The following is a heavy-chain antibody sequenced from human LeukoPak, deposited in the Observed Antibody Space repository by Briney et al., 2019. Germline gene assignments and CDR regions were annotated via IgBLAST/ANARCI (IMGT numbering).Heavy chain of an antibody. CDR2: IIPIFGTA. V-gene: IGHV1-69*13. Sequence: GASVKVSCKASGGTLSSYAISWVRQAPGQGLEWMGGIIPIFGTANYAQKFQGRVTITADESTSTAYMELSSLRSEDTAVYYCARGDDSSSGKLAYWGQGTLVTVSS. D-gene: IGHD6-6*01. CDR1: GGTLSSYA. CDR3: ARGDDSSSGKLAY. J-gene: IGHJ4*02.